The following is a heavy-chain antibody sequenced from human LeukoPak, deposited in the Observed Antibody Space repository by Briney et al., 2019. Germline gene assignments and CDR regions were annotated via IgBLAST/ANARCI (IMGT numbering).Heavy chain of an antibody. J-gene: IGHJ4*02. CDR2: TYYRSKWYN. V-gene: IGHV6-1*01. CDR1: GDGVSSNSAA. CDR3: TREAVGGTSDY. Sequence: SRTLCLTCAISGDGVSSNSAAWNWTRQSPSRGFEWLGRTYYRSKWYNDYSVSMKSRITINPDTSRNQFSLQPNSVTPEDTAVYYCTREAVGGTSDYWAQGTLVTVSS. D-gene: IGHD3-16*01.